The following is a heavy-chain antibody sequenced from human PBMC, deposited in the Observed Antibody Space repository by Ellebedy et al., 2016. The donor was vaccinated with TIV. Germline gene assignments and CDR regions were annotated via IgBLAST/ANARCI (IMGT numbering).Heavy chain of an antibody. CDR2: IIPILGIA. J-gene: IGHJ6*02. D-gene: IGHD2-15*01. CDR1: GYTFTSYY. CDR3: ASRGVPLGYCSGGSCLETYFYYGMDV. V-gene: IGHV1-69*02. Sequence: ASVKVSCKASGYTFTSYYMHWVRQAPGQGLEWMGRIIPILGIANYAQKFQGRVTITADKSTSTAYMELSSLRSEDTAVYYCASRGVPLGYCSGGSCLETYFYYGMDVWGQGTTVTVSS.